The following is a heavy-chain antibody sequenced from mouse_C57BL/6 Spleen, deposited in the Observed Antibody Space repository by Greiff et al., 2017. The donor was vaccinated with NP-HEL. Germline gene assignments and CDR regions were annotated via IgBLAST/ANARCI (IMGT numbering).Heavy chain of an antibody. J-gene: IGHJ2*01. Sequence: QVQLQQPGTELVKPGASVKLSCKASGYTFTSYWMQWVKQRPGQGLEWIGNINPSNGGTNYNEKFKSKATLTVDKSSSTAYMQLSSLTSEDSAVYYCARETGLNINYFDYWGQGTTLTVSS. V-gene: IGHV1-53*01. D-gene: IGHD1-2*01. CDR2: INPSNGGT. CDR3: ARETGLNINYFDY. CDR1: GYTFTSYW.